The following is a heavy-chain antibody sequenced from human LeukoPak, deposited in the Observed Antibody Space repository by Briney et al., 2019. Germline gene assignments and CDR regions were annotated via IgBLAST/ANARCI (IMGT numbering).Heavy chain of an antibody. V-gene: IGHV3-74*01. J-gene: IGHJ4*02. CDR1: GFTFSSYW. CDR3: ARGGPTNFDY. Sequence: GGSLRLSCAASGFTFSSYWMHWVRQAPGKGLVWVSRINIDGITTTYADSVKGRFTISRDNAKNTLYLQMNSLRVEDTAVYYCARGGPTNFDYWGQGTLVTVSS. CDR2: INIDGITT.